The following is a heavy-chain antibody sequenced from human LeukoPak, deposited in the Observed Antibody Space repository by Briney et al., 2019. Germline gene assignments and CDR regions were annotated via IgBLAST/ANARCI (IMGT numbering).Heavy chain of an antibody. Sequence: PGGSLRLSCAASGFTFDDYAMHWVRQAPGKGLEWVSGISWNSGSIGYADSVKGRFTISRDNAKNSLYLQMNSLRAEDTALYYCARPIVLYGSSGAFDIWGQGTMVTVSS. CDR2: ISWNSGSI. CDR3: ARPIVLYGSSGAFDI. J-gene: IGHJ3*02. CDR1: GFTFDDYA. D-gene: IGHD2/OR15-2a*01. V-gene: IGHV3-9*01.